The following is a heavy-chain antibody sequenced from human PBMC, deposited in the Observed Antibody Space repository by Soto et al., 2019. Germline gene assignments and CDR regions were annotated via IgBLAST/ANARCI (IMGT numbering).Heavy chain of an antibody. CDR2: IYYSGST. Sequence: PSETLSLTCTVSGGSISSGDYYWSWIRQPPGKGLEWIGYIYYSGSTYYNPSLKSRVTISVDTSKNQFSLKLSSVTAADTAVYYCARVTTYYDFWSGYPTAFDYWGQGTLVTVSS. D-gene: IGHD3-3*01. V-gene: IGHV4-30-4*01. J-gene: IGHJ4*02. CDR3: ARVTTYYDFWSGYPTAFDY. CDR1: GGSISSGDYY.